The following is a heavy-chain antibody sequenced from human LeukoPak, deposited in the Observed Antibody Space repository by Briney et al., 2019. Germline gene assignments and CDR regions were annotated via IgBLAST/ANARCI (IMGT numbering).Heavy chain of an antibody. Sequence: SVKVSFKSSGCTFSSYAISWLGQAPAQGLEWMGVIIPNFGTANYAQKFQGRVTITADKSTSTAYMELSSLRSEDTAVYYCARASREVQLWLPFDYWGQGTLVTVSS. CDR1: GCTFSSYA. V-gene: IGHV1-69*06. CDR3: ARASREVQLWLPFDY. CDR2: IIPNFGTA. J-gene: IGHJ4*02. D-gene: IGHD5-18*01.